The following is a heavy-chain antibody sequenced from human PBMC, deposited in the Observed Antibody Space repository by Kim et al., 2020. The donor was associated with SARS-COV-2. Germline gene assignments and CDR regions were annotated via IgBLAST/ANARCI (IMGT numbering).Heavy chain of an antibody. V-gene: IGHV3-23*01. Sequence: GGSLRLSCAASGFTFSRRAMSWVRQAPGKGLEWIASVNNGGNAYYADSVKGRFTVSRDITMDTLSLQMNSLAAEDTALYYCAKDHPSNGWPTFDSWGQGTLVAVSS. CDR2: VNNGGNA. D-gene: IGHD6-19*01. CDR3: AKDHPSNGWPTFDS. CDR1: GFTFSRRA. J-gene: IGHJ4*02.